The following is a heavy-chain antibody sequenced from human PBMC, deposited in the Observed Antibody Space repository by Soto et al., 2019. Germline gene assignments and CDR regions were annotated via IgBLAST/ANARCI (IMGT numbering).Heavy chain of an antibody. J-gene: IGHJ6*02. CDR3: ARMRAFYGSASHYIADYYYYYGMDV. CDR1: GYIFTAYG. D-gene: IGHD3-10*01. V-gene: IGHV1-18*01. Sequence: QALLVQSGVEVKKPGASVRVSCTASGYIFTAYGIGWVRQAPGQGLEWMGWISTFNSNTDYVEKFWGRVSMTADTSASTVHMDLRSLKSDDTAVYYCARMRAFYGSASHYIADYYYYYGMDVWGQGTPVTVSS. CDR2: ISTFNSNT.